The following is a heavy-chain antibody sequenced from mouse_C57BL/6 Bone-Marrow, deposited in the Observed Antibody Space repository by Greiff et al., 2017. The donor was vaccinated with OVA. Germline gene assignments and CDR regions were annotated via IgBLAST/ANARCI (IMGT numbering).Heavy chain of an antibody. Sequence: VQLQQSGPELVKPGASVKISCKASGYTFTDYYMNWVKQSHGKSLEWIGDINPNNGGTSYNQKFKGKATLTVDKSSSTAYMELRSLTSEDSAVYYCARGRGQGWYFDVWGTGTTVTVSS. CDR2: INPNNGGT. V-gene: IGHV1-26*01. J-gene: IGHJ1*03. CDR3: ARGRGQGWYFDV. D-gene: IGHD3-3*01. CDR1: GYTFTDYY.